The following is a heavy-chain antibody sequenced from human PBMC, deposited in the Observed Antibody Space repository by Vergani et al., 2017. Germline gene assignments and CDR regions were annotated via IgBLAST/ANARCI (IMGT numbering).Heavy chain of an antibody. V-gene: IGHV3-23*01. D-gene: IGHD1-1*01. Sequence: EVQLLESGGDLVQPGGSLRLSCAASGFSFTTYAMSWVRQAPGKGLEGVSTINTNGEYTRYGDSVKGRFTISRDNSKSTLFLQMNSLRAEDTAISYCAKGGWNYWFDSWGQGTLVIVS. CDR2: INTNGEYT. J-gene: IGHJ5*01. CDR3: AKGGWNYWFDS. CDR1: GFSFTTYA.